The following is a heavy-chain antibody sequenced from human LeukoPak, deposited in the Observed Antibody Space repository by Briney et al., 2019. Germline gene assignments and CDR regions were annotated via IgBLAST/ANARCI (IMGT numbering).Heavy chain of an antibody. Sequence: ASVKVSCKASGYTFTSYGISWVRQAPGQGLEWMGWISAYNGNTNYAQKLQGRVTMTTDTSTSTAYMELSSLRSEDTAVYYCARLLEQALDAFDIWGQGTMVTVSS. V-gene: IGHV1-18*01. D-gene: IGHD2-15*01. CDR2: ISAYNGNT. CDR1: GYTFTSYG. CDR3: ARLLEQALDAFDI. J-gene: IGHJ3*02.